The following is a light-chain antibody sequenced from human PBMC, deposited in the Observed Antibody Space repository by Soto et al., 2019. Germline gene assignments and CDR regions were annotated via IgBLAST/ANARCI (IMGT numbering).Light chain of an antibody. CDR3: YQYXSSPFT. J-gene: IGKJ4*01. Sequence: DIVMTQSPDSLAVSLGERATINCKSSQSVLYSSNNKNYLAWFQQKPGQPPKLLLYWASTRASGVPDRFSGSGSGTDFTLTISSLQSEDVAVYYCYQYXSSPFTFGGGTKVEIK. CDR2: WAS. CDR1: QSVLYSSNNKNY. V-gene: IGKV4-1*01.